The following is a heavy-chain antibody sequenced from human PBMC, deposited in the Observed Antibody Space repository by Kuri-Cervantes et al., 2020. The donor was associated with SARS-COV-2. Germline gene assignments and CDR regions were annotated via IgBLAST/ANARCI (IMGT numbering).Heavy chain of an antibody. CDR2: IYYTGST. D-gene: IGHD4-11*01. CDR3: ARHEHDYSDYVAFEFDY. V-gene: IGHV4-59*08. J-gene: IGHJ4*02. CDR1: GVSISSYY. Sequence: SESLSLTCTVSGVSISSYYWSWIRQPPGKGLEWIGYIYYTGSTNYNPSHKSRVTISVDTSKKKFSMKMSSVTAADPAVYYCARHEHDYSDYVAFEFDYCGQGTLVTVSS.